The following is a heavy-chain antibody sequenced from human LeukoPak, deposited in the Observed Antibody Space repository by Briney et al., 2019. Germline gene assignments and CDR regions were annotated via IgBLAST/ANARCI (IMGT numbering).Heavy chain of an antibody. CDR1: GGSFSTYA. CDR3: ARGPTLVRGVIMPDSVGGMDV. CDR2: ILPALDIT. Sequence: SVKVSCKASGGSFSTYAITWVRQGPVEGLEWMGRILPALDITNYAQKFQGRVTITADKSTGTAYMELSSLRSEDTAVYYCARGPTLVRGVIMPDSVGGMDVWGQGTTVTVSS. V-gene: IGHV1-69*04. D-gene: IGHD3-10*01. J-gene: IGHJ6*02.